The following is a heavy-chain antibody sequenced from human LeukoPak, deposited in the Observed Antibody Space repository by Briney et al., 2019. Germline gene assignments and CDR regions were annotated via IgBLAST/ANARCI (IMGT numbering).Heavy chain of an antibody. CDR1: GFTLSSYG. CDR2: ISSDGSNK. V-gene: IGHV3-30*03. D-gene: IGHD3-10*01. Sequence: GGSLRLSCAASGFTLSSYGMHWVRQAPGKGLGWVAVISSDGSNKYYADSVKGRFTISRDNYKNTLYLQMNSLRDEDTGVYYCAIDQRIGYYGYYGMDVWGQGTTVTVSS. CDR3: AIDQRIGYYGYYGMDV. J-gene: IGHJ6*02.